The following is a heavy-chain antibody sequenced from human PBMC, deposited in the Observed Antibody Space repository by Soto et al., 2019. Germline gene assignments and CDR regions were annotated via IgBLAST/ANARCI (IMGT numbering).Heavy chain of an antibody. CDR2: INHSGTS. Sequence: PSETLSLTSPVHGGSFSGYYWSWIRQPPGKGLEWIGEINHSGTSSYNPSLKSRVTISVDTSKKQFSLKLTSVTAADTAVYYCARPNYDYVWGGYRFMGLDYWGQGTLVTVS. D-gene: IGHD3-16*02. CDR1: GGSFSGYY. V-gene: IGHV4-34*01. J-gene: IGHJ4*02. CDR3: ARPNYDYVWGGYRFMGLDY.